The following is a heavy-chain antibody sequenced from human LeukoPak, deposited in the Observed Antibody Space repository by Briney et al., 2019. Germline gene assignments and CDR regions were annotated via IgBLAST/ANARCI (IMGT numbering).Heavy chain of an antibody. CDR1: GGSISGYY. V-gene: IGHV4-59*08. CDR3: ASGLGGNY. D-gene: IGHD1-26*01. CDR2: IYYSGST. Sequence: SETLSLTCTVSGGSISGYYWSWIRQPPGKGLEWIGNIYYSGSTTYNPSLKSRVTISVDTSRTQFSLNLSSVTAADTAVYYCASGLGGNYWGQGTLVTVSS. J-gene: IGHJ4*02.